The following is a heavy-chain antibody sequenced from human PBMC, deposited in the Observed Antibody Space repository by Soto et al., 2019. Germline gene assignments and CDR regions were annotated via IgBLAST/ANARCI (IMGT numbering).Heavy chain of an antibody. V-gene: IGHV1-18*01. D-gene: IGHD6-13*01. CDR1: GYTFTSYG. J-gene: IGHJ6*02. Sequence: ASVKVSCKASGYTFTSYGISWVRQAPGQGLEWMGWISAYNGNTNYAQKLQGRVTMTTDTSTSTAYMELRSLRSDDTAVYYCARDLDSSSWYCRPSPTRFYYSYHGMDGWGRGNTVTVAS. CDR3: ARDLDSSSWYCRPSPTRFYYSYHGMDG. CDR2: ISAYNGNT.